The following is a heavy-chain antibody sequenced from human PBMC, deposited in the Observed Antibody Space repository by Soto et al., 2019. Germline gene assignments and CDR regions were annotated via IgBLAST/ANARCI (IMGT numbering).Heavy chain of an antibody. V-gene: IGHV3-23*01. CDR1: GFTFSSYA. J-gene: IGHJ6*02. CDR3: AKDFFPSIAAACTNGMDV. Sequence: GGSLRLSCAASGFTFSSYAMSWVRQAPGKGLEWVSAISGSGGSTYYADSVKGRFTISRDNSKKTLYLQMNSLRAEYTAINCCAKDFFPSIAAACTNGMDVWGQSTSITVSS. D-gene: IGHD6-13*01. CDR2: ISGSGGST.